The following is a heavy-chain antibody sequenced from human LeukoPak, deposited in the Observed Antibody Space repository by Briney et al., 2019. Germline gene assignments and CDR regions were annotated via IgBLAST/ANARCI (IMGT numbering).Heavy chain of an antibody. V-gene: IGHV4-39*07. Sequence: SETLSLTCSVSVGSISSNSYYWGWIRQPPGKGLEWIGSIHYSGSTFYNPSLQSRVTISVDTSKNQFSLKLSSVTAADTAVYYCARESVWGSDVDYWGQGTLVTVSS. CDR3: ARESVWGSDVDY. CDR1: VGSISSNSYY. D-gene: IGHD3-16*01. J-gene: IGHJ4*02. CDR2: IHYSGST.